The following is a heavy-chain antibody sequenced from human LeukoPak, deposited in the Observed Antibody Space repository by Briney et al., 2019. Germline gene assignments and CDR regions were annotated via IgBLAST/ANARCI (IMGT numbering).Heavy chain of an antibody. CDR1: GFTFSSYS. V-gene: IGHV3-48*04. D-gene: IGHD5-18*01. Sequence: GGSLRLSCAASGFTFSSYSMNWVRQAPGEGLEWVSYISSSSSTIYYADSVKGRFTISRDNAKNSLYLQMNSLRAEDTAVYYCARCEGDVDTAMVTDYWGQGTLVTVSS. CDR3: ARCEGDVDTAMVTDY. J-gene: IGHJ4*02. CDR2: ISSSSSTI.